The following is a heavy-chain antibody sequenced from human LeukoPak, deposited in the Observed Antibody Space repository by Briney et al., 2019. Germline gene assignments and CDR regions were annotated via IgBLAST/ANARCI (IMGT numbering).Heavy chain of an antibody. Sequence: GGSLTLSCEDSGFAFRSYEMNWVRQAPGKGLEWIAYLSSSGSAFSYADSVKGRFTIARDNAKNSVYLEMNSLRADDTAVYYCARSARLMKGVVEVTALDDWGQGTLVTVSS. J-gene: IGHJ4*02. CDR2: LSSSGSAF. CDR3: ARSARLMKGVVEVTALDD. D-gene: IGHD2-15*01. CDR1: GFAFRSYE. V-gene: IGHV3-48*03.